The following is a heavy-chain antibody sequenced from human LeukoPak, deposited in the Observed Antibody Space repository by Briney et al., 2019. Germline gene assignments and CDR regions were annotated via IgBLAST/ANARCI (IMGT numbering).Heavy chain of an antibody. Sequence: GGSLRLSCAASGFTFSSYEMNWVRQAPGKGLEWISYISSSGSTIYYADSVKGRFTISRDNAKTSLYLQMNSLRAEDTAVYYCARGPEYSSGWYGGYWGQGALVTVSS. CDR2: ISSSGSTI. D-gene: IGHD6-19*01. V-gene: IGHV3-48*03. J-gene: IGHJ4*02. CDR1: GFTFSSYE. CDR3: ARGPEYSSGWYGGY.